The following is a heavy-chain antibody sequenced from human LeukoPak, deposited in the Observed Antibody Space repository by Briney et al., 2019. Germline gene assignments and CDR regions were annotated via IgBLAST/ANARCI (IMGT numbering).Heavy chain of an antibody. V-gene: IGHV3-23*01. Sequence: QARGSLRLSCAASRFTSSSYAMSSVCQAPREGLEWVSAISGSGGSTYYADSVKGRFTISRDNSKNTLYLQMNSLRAEDTAVYYCAKTPPRASYCTGGVCYWDYWGQGTLVTVSS. D-gene: IGHD2-8*02. J-gene: IGHJ4*02. CDR2: ISGSGGST. CDR1: RFTSSSYA. CDR3: AKTPPRASYCTGGVCYWDY.